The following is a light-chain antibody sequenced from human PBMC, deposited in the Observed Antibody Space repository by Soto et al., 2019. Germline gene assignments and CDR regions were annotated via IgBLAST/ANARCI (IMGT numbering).Light chain of an antibody. CDR2: DAS. CDR1: QTISSW. Sequence: DIQMTQSPSTLSASVGDRVTITCRASQTISSWLAWYQQKPGKAPKLLIYDASSLESGAPLRFSGSGSGTEFTLTISSLQPDDFATYYCQQYNSFSPYTFGQGTKLEIK. CDR3: QQYNSFSPYT. V-gene: IGKV1-5*01. J-gene: IGKJ2*01.